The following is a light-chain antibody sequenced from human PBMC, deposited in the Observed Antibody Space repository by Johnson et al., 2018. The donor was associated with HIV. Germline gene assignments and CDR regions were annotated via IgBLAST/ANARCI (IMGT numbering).Light chain of an antibody. CDR2: DNN. V-gene: IGLV1-51*01. CDR1: SSNIGNNY. J-gene: IGLJ1*01. CDR3: GTWDSSLSAGGV. Sequence: QSVLTQPPSVSAAPGQKVTISCSGSSSNIGNNYVSWYQQFPGTAPKLLIYDNNKRPSGIPDRFSGSKSGTSATLDITGLQTGDEADYYCGTWDSSLSAGGVFGTGTKVTV.